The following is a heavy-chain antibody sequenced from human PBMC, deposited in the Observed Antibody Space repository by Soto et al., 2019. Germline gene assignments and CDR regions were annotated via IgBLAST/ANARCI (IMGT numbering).Heavy chain of an antibody. Sequence: HPGGSLRLSCAASGFTFSSYAMHWVRQAPGKGLEWVAVISYDGSNKYYADSVKGRFTISRDNSKNTMYLQMNSLRAEDTAVYYGARVAPRGVIIRAPYYWGQGTLVTVSS. CDR1: GFTFSSYA. V-gene: IGHV3-30-3*01. J-gene: IGHJ4*02. D-gene: IGHD3-10*01. CDR2: ISYDGSNK. CDR3: ARVAPRGVIIRAPYY.